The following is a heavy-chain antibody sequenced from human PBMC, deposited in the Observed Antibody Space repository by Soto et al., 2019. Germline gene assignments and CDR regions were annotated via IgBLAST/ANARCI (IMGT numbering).Heavy chain of an antibody. CDR3: AKAQGDRSGWYKLPFVTFDI. Sequence: QVQLVESGGGVVQPGRSLRLSCAASGFPFSAYGIHWVRQAPGKGLEWVAVISYDGSNKYYADSVKGRFTISRDNSKNTLFLQMDSLRAEDTAVYYCAKAQGDRSGWYKLPFVTFDIWGQGTMVTVSS. D-gene: IGHD6-19*01. CDR2: ISYDGSNK. J-gene: IGHJ3*02. CDR1: GFPFSAYG. V-gene: IGHV3-30*18.